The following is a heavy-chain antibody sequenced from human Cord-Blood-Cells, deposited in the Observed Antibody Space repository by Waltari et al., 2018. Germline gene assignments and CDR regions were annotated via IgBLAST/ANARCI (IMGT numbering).Heavy chain of an antibody. CDR1: GGSFRGYY. V-gene: IGHV4-34*01. CDR3: VRGSRVFYSSSSHGYFDL. CDR2: INHSGNT. D-gene: IGHD6-6*01. Sequence: QVQLQQWGAGLLKPSETLSLTCADYGGSFRGYYWPWIRQPPGKGREWLGEINHSGNTNDNPSLKSRVTISVDTSKNQFSLKLSSVTASDTAVYYCVRGSRVFYSSSSHGYFDLWGRGTLVTVSS. J-gene: IGHJ2*01.